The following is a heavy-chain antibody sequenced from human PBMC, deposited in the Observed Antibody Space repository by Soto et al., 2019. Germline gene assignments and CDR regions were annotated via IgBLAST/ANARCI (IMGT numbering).Heavy chain of an antibody. D-gene: IGHD5-18*01. CDR1: GGSISSYY. Sequence: LSLTCTGSGGSISSYYCSWIRQPPGKGLEWIGYIYYSGSPNYNPSLKSRVTISVDTSKNQFSLKLSCVTAADTAVYYCARDAMANGGMDVWGQGTTVTVSS. J-gene: IGHJ6*02. CDR2: IYYSGSP. CDR3: ARDAMANGGMDV. V-gene: IGHV4-59*01.